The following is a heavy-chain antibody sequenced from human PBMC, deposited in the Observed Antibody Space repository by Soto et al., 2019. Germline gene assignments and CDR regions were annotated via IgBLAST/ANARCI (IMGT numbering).Heavy chain of an antibody. Sequence: PGESLKISCKGSGYSFTTYWIGWVRQMPGKGLEWMGIIYPGDSDPRYSPSFQGQVTISADKSISTAYLQWSSLKASDTAMYYCGRFVTGTTRYIDCWGQGTLVTVSS. CDR1: GYSFTTYW. J-gene: IGHJ4*02. D-gene: IGHD1-7*01. CDR2: IYPGDSDP. V-gene: IGHV5-51*01. CDR3: GRFVTGTTRYIDC.